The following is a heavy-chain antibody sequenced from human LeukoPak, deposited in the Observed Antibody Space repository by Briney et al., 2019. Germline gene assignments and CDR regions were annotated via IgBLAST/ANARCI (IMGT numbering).Heavy chain of an antibody. CDR3: ARHRVASAYSSFDY. D-gene: IGHD2-15*01. V-gene: IGHV4-39*01. CDR1: GASISSTGYY. CDR2: LFNSGVT. Sequence: SETLSLTCTVSGASISSTGYYWGWIRQSPGKRLEWIGSLFNSGVTYYSPSLKSRVSTSVDTYNNHFSLRLTSLTAADTAIYYCARHRVASAYSSFDYWGQGTLVTVSS. J-gene: IGHJ4*02.